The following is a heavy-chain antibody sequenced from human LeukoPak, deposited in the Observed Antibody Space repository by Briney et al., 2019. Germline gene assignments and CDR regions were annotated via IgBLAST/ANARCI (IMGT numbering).Heavy chain of an antibody. D-gene: IGHD3-3*01. J-gene: IGHJ4*02. CDR2: IRYDGSNK. CDR1: GFTFSSYG. CDR3: AKAGVLRFLEWFRDYFDY. Sequence: EGSLRLSCAASGFTFSSYGMHWVRQAPGKGLEWVAFIRYDGSNKYYADSVKGRFTISRDNSKNTLYLQMNSLRAEDTAVYYCAKAGVLRFLEWFRDYFDYWGQGTLVTVSS. V-gene: IGHV3-30*02.